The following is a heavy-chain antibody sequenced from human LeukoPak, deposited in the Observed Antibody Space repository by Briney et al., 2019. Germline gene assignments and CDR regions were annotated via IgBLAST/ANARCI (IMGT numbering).Heavy chain of an antibody. D-gene: IGHD2-2*01. Sequence: PSETLSLTCAVYGGSFSGYYWSWIRQPPGKGLEWIGEINHSGSTNYNPSLKSRVTISVDTSKNQFSLKLSSVTAADTAVYYCARGPLVVVPAAMRRRGNWFDPWGQGTLVTVSS. CDR2: INHSGST. V-gene: IGHV4-34*01. CDR3: ARGPLVVVPAAMRRRGNWFDP. J-gene: IGHJ5*02. CDR1: GGSFSGYY.